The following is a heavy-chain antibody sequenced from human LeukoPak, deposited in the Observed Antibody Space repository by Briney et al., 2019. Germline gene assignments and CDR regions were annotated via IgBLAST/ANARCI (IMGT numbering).Heavy chain of an antibody. Sequence: ASVKVSCKASGYTFTSYAMNWVRQAPGQGLEWMGWINTNTGNPTYAQGFTGRFVFSLDTSVSTAYLQISSLKAEDTAVYYCARRYSSSWYAHYYYYMDVWGKGTTVTVSS. D-gene: IGHD6-13*01. CDR1: GYTFTSYA. V-gene: IGHV7-4-1*02. CDR3: ARRYSSSWYAHYYYYMDV. J-gene: IGHJ6*03. CDR2: INTNTGNP.